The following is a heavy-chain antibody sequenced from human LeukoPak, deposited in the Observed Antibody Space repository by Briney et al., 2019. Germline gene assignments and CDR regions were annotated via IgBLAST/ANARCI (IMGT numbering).Heavy chain of an antibody. J-gene: IGHJ3*02. CDR3: ARAQKYSYDAFDI. Sequence: PGGSLRVSCVASGFTFSSFTMTWVRQAPGKGLEWVSSISGNSLSTFYVDSVKGRFTISRDNAKNSLYLQMNSLSAEDTAVYYCARAQKYSYDAFDIWGQGTMVTVSS. CDR1: GFTFSSFT. D-gene: IGHD4-11*01. CDR2: ISGNSLST. V-gene: IGHV3-21*01.